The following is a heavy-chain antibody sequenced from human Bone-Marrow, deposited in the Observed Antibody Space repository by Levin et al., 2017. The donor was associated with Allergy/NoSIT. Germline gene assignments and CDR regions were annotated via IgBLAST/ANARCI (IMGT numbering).Heavy chain of an antibody. J-gene: IGHJ6*02. CDR2: ISYSGNS. CDR1: GDSISSYF. V-gene: IGHV4-59*01. D-gene: IGHD6-13*01. Sequence: SQTLSLTCTVSGDSISSYFWSWIRQPPGKGLEWIGYISYSGNSKYNPSLRSRVTISVDTSKNQFSLKLRSVTAADPALYYFARDRVTAADGTYYFYGMDVWGQGTTVTVSS. CDR3: ARDRVTAADGTYYFYGMDV.